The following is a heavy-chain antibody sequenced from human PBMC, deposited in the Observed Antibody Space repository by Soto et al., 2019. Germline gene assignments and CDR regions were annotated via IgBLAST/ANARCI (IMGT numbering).Heavy chain of an antibody. D-gene: IGHD4-17*01. CDR3: ARDGNDYALDY. CDR2: ISSSSSYI. V-gene: IGHV3-21*01. CDR1: GFTFSSYS. Sequence: ESGGGLVKPGGSLRLSCAASGFTFSSYSMNWVRQAPGRGLEWVSSISSSSSYIYYADSVKGRFTISRDNAKISLYLQMNSLRAEDTAVYYCARDGNDYALDYWGQGTLVTVSS. J-gene: IGHJ4*02.